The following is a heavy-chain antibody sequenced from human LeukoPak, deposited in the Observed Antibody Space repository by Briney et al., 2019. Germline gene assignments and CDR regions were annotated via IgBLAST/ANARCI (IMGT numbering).Heavy chain of an antibody. D-gene: IGHD3-16*01. V-gene: IGHV1-8*01. J-gene: IGHJ6*03. CDR2: MNPSSGNT. CDR3: ARAAGGTRNYYMDV. Sequence: ASVKVSCKASGYTFGSYDVNWVRQATGQGLEWMGWMNPSSGNTGYAQKFQGRVAIIRNTSISTAYMELSSLRSEATAVYYCARAAGGTRNYYMDVWAKGTTVTVSS. CDR1: GYTFGSYD.